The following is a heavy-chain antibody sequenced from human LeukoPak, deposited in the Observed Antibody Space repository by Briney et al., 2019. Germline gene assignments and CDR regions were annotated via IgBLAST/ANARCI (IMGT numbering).Heavy chain of an antibody. CDR3: SRGGPSGSYFDY. Sequence: PGGSLRLSCAASGFTFRTEWMFWVRHPPGQGLVWLSRIDSDGSDKAYADSVKGRFTISRDNTKNTVYLQMNSLRVDDTALYFCSRGGPSGSYFDYWGQGILVTVSS. J-gene: IGHJ4*02. D-gene: IGHD1-26*01. CDR2: IDSDGSDK. V-gene: IGHV3-74*01. CDR1: GFTFRTEW.